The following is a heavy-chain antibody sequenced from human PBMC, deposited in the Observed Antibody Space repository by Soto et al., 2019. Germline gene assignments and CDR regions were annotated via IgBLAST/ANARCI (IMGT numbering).Heavy chain of an antibody. V-gene: IGHV4-31*11. J-gene: IGHJ1*01. CDR1: DDPFTSPGNT. Sequence: VHLQESGPGLLKPSQTLSLTSAVSDDPFTSPGNTWNWIRQRPTTGLEWIGYISSGGSPFYNPSLQSRVSLSLDTSNNLFSLTLNSVTAADTAVYYCTLNHCAGGGCYDRDYWGQGTRVTVSS. D-gene: IGHD2-15*01. CDR2: ISSGGSP. CDR3: TLNHCAGGGCYDRDY.